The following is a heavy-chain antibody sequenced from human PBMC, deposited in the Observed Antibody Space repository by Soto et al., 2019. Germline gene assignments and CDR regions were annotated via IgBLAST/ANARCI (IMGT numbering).Heavy chain of an antibody. CDR3: AREYLSRGIIVT. J-gene: IGHJ5*02. CDR1: GGSISSSNW. V-gene: IGHV4-4*02. CDR2: IYHSGST. D-gene: IGHD3-10*01. Sequence: QVQLHESGPGLVKPSGTLSLTCAVSGGSISSSNWWRWVRQHPGKGLEGIGEIYHSGSTNYHPSLTSRVTISVDQSTTQFSAKVISVTAADTAVYYCAREYLSRGIIVTWGQGTLVTVSS.